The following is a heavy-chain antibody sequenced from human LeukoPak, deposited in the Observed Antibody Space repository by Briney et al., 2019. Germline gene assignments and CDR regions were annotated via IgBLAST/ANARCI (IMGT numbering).Heavy chain of an antibody. CDR1: GFTVSDNY. V-gene: IGHV3-53*01. Sequence: GGSLRLSCAASGFTVSDNYMTWVRQAPGKGLEWVSSIYSAGATHYAESVKGRFTISRDNSKNTLYLQMNSLRAEDVAVYYCARIEWERLGRAFDIWGQGTMVTVSS. D-gene: IGHD1-26*01. CDR2: IYSAGAT. CDR3: ARIEWERLGRAFDI. J-gene: IGHJ3*02.